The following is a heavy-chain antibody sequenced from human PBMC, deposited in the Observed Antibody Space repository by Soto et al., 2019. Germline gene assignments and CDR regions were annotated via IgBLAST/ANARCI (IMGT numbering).Heavy chain of an antibody. CDR2: IIPILGIA. CDR1: GGTFSSYA. D-gene: IGHD3-22*01. J-gene: IGHJ6*02. CDR3: ARDFSDYYDSSGYDYGMDV. Sequence: ASMKVSCKASGGTFSSYAISWVRQAPGQGLEWMGGIIPILGIANYAQKFQGRVTITADKSTSTAYMELSSLRSEDTAVYYCARDFSDYYDSSGYDYGMDVWGQGTTVTVSS. V-gene: IGHV1-69*10.